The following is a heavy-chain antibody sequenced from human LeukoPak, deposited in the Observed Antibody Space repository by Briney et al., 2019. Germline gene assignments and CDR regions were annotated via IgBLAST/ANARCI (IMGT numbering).Heavy chain of an antibody. V-gene: IGHV4-4*07. Sequence: SETLSLTCTVSGGSISSYYWSWIRQPAGKGLEWIGRIYTSGSTNYNPSLKSRVTMSVDTSKNQFSLKLSSVTAADTAVYYCARDPDVGYCSGGSCYYFDYWGQGTLVAVSS. CDR3: ARDPDVGYCSGGSCYYFDY. CDR1: GGSISSYY. J-gene: IGHJ4*02. CDR2: IYTSGST. D-gene: IGHD2-15*01.